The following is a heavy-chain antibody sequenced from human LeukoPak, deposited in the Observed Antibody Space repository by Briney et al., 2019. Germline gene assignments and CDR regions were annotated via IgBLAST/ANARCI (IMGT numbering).Heavy chain of an antibody. CDR3: ARVGQLWFGDIDY. CDR2: IHYSGST. D-gene: IGHD5-18*01. V-gene: IGHV4-59*08. Sequence: PSETLSLTCTVSGGSISSYYWSWIRQPPGKGLEWIGYIHYSGSTNYNPSLKSRVTMSVDTSKNQFFLKLSSVTAADTAVYYCARVGQLWFGDIDYWGQGTLVTVSS. J-gene: IGHJ4*02. CDR1: GGSISSYY.